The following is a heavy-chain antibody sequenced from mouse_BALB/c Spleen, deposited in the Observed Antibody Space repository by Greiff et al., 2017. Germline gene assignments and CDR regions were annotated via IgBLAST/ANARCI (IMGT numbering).Heavy chain of an antibody. CDR1: GFNIKDTY. V-gene: IGHV14-3*02. CDR3: AAIYYDYDRGFAY. J-gene: IGHJ3*01. D-gene: IGHD2-4*01. CDR2: IDPANGNT. Sequence: VQLKESGAELVKPGASVKLSCTASGFNIKDTYMHWVKQRPEQGLEWIGRIDPANGNTKYDPKFQGKATITADTSSNTAYLQLSSLTSEDTAVYYCAAIYYDYDRGFAYWGQGTLVTVSA.